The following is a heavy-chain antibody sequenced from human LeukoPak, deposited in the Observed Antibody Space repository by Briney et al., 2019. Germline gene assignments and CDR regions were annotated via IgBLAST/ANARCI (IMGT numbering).Heavy chain of an antibody. CDR2: IKQDGSEK. V-gene: IGHV3-7*01. Sequence: GGSLRLSCEGTGFTFSNNWMHWVRQAPGKGLGWVANIKQDGSEKYYVESVKGRFTISRDNAKKSVYLQMNSLRTEDTAVYYCAKGMDVWGQGTTVTVSS. CDR3: AKGMDV. J-gene: IGHJ6*02. CDR1: GFTFSNNW.